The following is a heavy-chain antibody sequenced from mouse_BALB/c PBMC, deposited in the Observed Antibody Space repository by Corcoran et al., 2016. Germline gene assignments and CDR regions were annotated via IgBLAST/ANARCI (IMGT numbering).Heavy chain of an antibody. J-gene: IGHJ2*01. Sequence: QIQLVQSGPELKKPGETVKISCKASGYTFTNYGMNWVKQAPGKGLKWMGWINTYTGEPTYADDFKGRFAFSLETSASTAYLQINNLKNEDTATYFCARFYYDYRDFDYWVQGTTLTVSS. CDR3: ARFYYDYRDFDY. CDR1: GYTFTNYG. D-gene: IGHD2-4*01. CDR2: INTYTGEP. V-gene: IGHV9-3-1*01.